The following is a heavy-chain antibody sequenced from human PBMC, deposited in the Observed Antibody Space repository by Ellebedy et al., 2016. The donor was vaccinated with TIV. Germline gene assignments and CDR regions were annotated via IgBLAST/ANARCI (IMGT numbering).Heavy chain of an antibody. D-gene: IGHD2-21*02. J-gene: IGHJ4*02. CDR3: ARTDPWQPIDD. V-gene: IGHV4-39*01. CDR1: GGSVSSTRYY. Sequence: MPGGSLRLSCSVSGGSVSSTRYYWAWIRQPPGKGLEYIGSVYYSGSPYYHPSFKSRVTLSADTSKNQFSLNLRTVTAADTAVYYCARTDPWQPIDDWGQGILVSVSS. CDR2: VYYSGSP.